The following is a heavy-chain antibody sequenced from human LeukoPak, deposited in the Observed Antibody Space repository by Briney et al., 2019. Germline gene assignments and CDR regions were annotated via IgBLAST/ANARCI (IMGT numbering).Heavy chain of an antibody. Sequence: GRSLRLSCAASGFTFSSYAMHWVRQAPGKGLEWVSAISGSGGSTYYADSVKGRFTISRDSSKNTLYLQMNSLRAEDTAVYYCAKDKGPSYYYGMDVWGQGTTVTVSS. CDR3: AKDKGPSYYYGMDV. J-gene: IGHJ6*02. V-gene: IGHV3-23*01. CDR2: ISGSGGST. CDR1: GFTFSSYA.